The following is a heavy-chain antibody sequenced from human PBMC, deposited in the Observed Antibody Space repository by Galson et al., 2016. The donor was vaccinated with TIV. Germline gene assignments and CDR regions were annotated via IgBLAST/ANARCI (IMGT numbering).Heavy chain of an antibody. V-gene: IGHV1-69*13. D-gene: IGHD5-12*01. Sequence: SVKVSCKASGYTFTRYYTHWVRQAPGQGLEWMGGIIPIFGTANYAQKFQGRVTITADESTSTAYMELSSLRSEDTAVYYCARDRGYSGYDWAFDYWGQGTLVTVSS. CDR2: IIPIFGTA. CDR1: GYTFTRYY. J-gene: IGHJ4*02. CDR3: ARDRGYSGYDWAFDY.